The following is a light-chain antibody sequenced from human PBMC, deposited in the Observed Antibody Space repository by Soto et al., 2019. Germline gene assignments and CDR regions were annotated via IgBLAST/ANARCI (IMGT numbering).Light chain of an antibody. J-gene: IGKJ2*01. CDR2: AAS. CDR1: QGITNW. Sequence: DIQMTQSPSSVSASVGDRVTITCRASQGITNWLAWYQQKPGKAPSLLIFAASSLQGAVPSRFSGRGSGTDFTLTISSLQPEDFATYYCQQTNSFPYTFGQGTKVDIK. V-gene: IGKV1D-12*01. CDR3: QQTNSFPYT.